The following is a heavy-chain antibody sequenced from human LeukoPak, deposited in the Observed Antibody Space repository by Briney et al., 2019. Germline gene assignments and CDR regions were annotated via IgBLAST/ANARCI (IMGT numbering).Heavy chain of an antibody. Sequence: RGSLRLSCAASGFTFSSYAMSWVRQAPGKGLEWVSAISGSGGSTYYADSVKGRFTISRDNSKNTLYLQMNSLRAEDTAVYYCAKDHRITMVRGTSHSFDYWGQGTLVTVSS. CDR3: AKDHRITMVRGTSHSFDY. CDR2: ISGSGGST. J-gene: IGHJ4*02. D-gene: IGHD3-10*01. V-gene: IGHV3-23*01. CDR1: GFTFSSYA.